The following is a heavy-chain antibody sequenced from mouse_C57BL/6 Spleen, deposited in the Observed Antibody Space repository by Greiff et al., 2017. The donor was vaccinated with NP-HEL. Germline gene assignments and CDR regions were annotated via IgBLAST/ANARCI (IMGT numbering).Heavy chain of an antibody. J-gene: IGHJ4*01. V-gene: IGHV1-7*01. D-gene: IGHD1-1*01. CDR2: INPSSGYT. CDR3: ARYYYGSKDAMDY. CDR1: GYTFTSYW. Sequence: VQLQQSGAELAKPGASVKLSCKASGYTFTSYWMHWVKQRPGQGLEWIGYINPSSGYTKYNQKFKDKATLTADKSSSTAYMQLSSLTYEDSAVYYCARYYYGSKDAMDYWGQGTSVTVSS.